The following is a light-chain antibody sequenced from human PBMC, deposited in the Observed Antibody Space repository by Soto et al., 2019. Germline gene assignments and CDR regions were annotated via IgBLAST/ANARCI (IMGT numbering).Light chain of an antibody. J-gene: IGKJ1*01. CDR2: GAS. CDR1: QSVRSNY. V-gene: IGKV3-20*01. CDR3: QQYGPSPRT. Sequence: EIVLTQSPGTLSLSPGERATLSCRASQSVRSNYLAWYQQKPGQAPRLLIYGASGRATGIPDRFSGSGSGTDFTLTINRLEPEDFAVYHCQQYGPSPRTFGQGTKVEIK.